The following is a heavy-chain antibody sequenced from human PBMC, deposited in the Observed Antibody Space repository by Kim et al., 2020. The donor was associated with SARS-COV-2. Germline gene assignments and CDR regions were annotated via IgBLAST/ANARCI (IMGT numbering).Heavy chain of an antibody. D-gene: IGHD3-10*01. J-gene: IGHJ4*02. V-gene: IGHV1-69*13. CDR2: IIPIFDTA. Sequence: SVKVSCKASGGTFSSYAISWVRLAPGQGLEWMGGIIPIFDTANYAQRFQGRVTITADESTSTAYMELSSLRSEDTAVYYCAREDMGFPMVLGYWGQGTLVTVSS. CDR3: AREDMGFPMVLGY. CDR1: GGTFSSYA.